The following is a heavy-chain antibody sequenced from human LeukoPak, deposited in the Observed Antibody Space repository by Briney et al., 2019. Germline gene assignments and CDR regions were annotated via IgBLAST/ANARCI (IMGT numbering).Heavy chain of an antibody. CDR2: IKPDGNEK. V-gene: IGHV3-7*01. Sequence: GGSLRLSCTSSGFTLTTYWLTWVRQAPGKGLKWVANIKPDGNEKYYVDSVKGRFTISRDNAENSLYLQMNSLRAEDTAIYYCATTSRTVTGLDYWGQGTLVTVSS. CDR3: ATTSRTVTGLDY. D-gene: IGHD4-17*01. J-gene: IGHJ4*02. CDR1: GFTLTTYW.